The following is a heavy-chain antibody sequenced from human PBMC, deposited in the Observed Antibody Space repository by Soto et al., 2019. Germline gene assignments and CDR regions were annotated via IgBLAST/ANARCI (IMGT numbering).Heavy chain of an antibody. D-gene: IGHD2-15*01. V-gene: IGHV3-30*18. CDR2: ISYDGSNK. CDR3: AKGPRSVVVAANEIAY. CDR1: GVTFSSYG. J-gene: IGHJ4*02. Sequence: PGGSLTLSCAASGVTFSSYGMHWVRQAPGKGLEWVAVISYDGSNKYYADSMKGRFTISRDNWKNTLYLQMNSLRAEDTAVYYCAKGPRSVVVAANEIAYWGQGTLVTVSS.